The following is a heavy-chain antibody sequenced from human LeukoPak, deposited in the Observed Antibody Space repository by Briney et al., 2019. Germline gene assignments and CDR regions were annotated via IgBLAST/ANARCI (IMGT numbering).Heavy chain of an antibody. D-gene: IGHD2-21*02. V-gene: IGHV3-30*04. Sequence: PGGSLRLSCAASGFTFSSYAMHWVRQAPGKGLEWVAVISYDGSNKYYADSVKGRFTISRDNSKNTLYLQMNSLRAEDTAVYYCARDGSAVTAYLDYWGQGTLVTVSS. CDR3: ARDGSAVTAYLDY. CDR2: ISYDGSNK. CDR1: GFTFSSYA. J-gene: IGHJ4*02.